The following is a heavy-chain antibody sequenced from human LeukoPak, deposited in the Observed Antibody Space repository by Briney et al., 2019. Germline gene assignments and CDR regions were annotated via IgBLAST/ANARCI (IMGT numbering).Heavy chain of an antibody. Sequence: GGXLRLSCAASGFTFSDYYMSWIRQAPGKGLEWVSYISSSGSTIYYADSVKGRFTISRDNAKNSLYLQMNSLRAEDTAVYYCAREGYCSGGSCYYFDYWGQGTLVTVSS. V-gene: IGHV3-11*04. CDR1: GFTFSDYY. CDR2: ISSSGSTI. CDR3: AREGYCSGGSCYYFDY. D-gene: IGHD2-15*01. J-gene: IGHJ4*02.